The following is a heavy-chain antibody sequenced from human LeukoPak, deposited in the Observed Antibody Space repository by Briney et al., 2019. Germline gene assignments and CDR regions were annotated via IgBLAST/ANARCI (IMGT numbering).Heavy chain of an antibody. CDR3: ARDGTYYYDSSGYYYDY. D-gene: IGHD3-22*01. CDR2: ISYDGSNK. Sequence: GRSLRLSCAASGFTFSSYAMRWVRQAPGKGLEWVAVISYDGSNKYYADSVKGRFTISRDNSKNTLYLQMNSLRAEDTAVYYCARDGTYYYDSSGYYYDYWGQGTLVTVSP. J-gene: IGHJ4*02. V-gene: IGHV3-30-3*01. CDR1: GFTFSSYA.